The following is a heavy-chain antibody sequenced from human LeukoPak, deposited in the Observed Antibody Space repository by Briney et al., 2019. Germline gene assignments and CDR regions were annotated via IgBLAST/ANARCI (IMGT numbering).Heavy chain of an antibody. J-gene: IGHJ4*02. Sequence: PSETLSLTCTVSGGSISSYYWSWIRQPPGKGLEWIASVYDSGSTDYNPSLKSRVTISVDTSKNQFSLKLSSVTAADTAVYYCARAADYDFVWGSYRFFDYWGQGTLVTVSS. CDR3: ARAADYDFVWGSYRFFDY. D-gene: IGHD3-16*02. CDR1: GGSISSYY. CDR2: VYDSGST. V-gene: IGHV4-59*01.